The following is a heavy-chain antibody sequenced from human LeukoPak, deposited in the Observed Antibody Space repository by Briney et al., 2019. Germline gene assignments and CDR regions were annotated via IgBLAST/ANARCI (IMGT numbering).Heavy chain of an antibody. Sequence: GASVKVSCKASGGTFSSYAISWVRQAPGQGLEWMGIINPSGGSTSYAQKFQGRVTMTRDTSTSTVYMELSSLRSEDTAVYYCARPSERSTIFGVVIIPPYGMDVWGQGTTVTVSS. CDR2: INPSGGST. D-gene: IGHD3-3*01. CDR1: GGTFSSYA. J-gene: IGHJ6*02. CDR3: ARPSERSTIFGVVIIPPYGMDV. V-gene: IGHV1-46*01.